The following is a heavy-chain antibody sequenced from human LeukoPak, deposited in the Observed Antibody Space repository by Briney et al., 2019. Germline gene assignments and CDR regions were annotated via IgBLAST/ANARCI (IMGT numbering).Heavy chain of an antibody. Sequence: ASETLSLTCSVSGGSISSYFWSWIRQPPGKGLEWIGSMYYTGSTNYNPSLKSRVTISVDTSKTQYSLKLSSVTAADTAVYYCAANLRYSYGGLRIDYWGQGTLVTVSS. D-gene: IGHD5-18*01. CDR2: MYYTGST. V-gene: IGHV4-59*01. CDR3: AANLRYSYGGLRIDY. CDR1: GGSISSYF. J-gene: IGHJ4*02.